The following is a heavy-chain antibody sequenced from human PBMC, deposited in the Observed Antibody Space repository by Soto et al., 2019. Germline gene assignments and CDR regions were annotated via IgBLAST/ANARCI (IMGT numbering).Heavy chain of an antibody. CDR3: ATSGECGGDCYVYRMDV. J-gene: IGHJ6*02. V-gene: IGHV1-69*13. Sequence: SVKVCFKASGGTFNGFAISLVRQAPGQGLEWIGGIIPIFGAASYGQRIQGRVTITADESTSTAFMELSSLRSEDTAVYYCATSGECGGDCYVYRMDVWGQGTTVTVSS. CDR2: IIPIFGAA. CDR1: GGTFNGFA. D-gene: IGHD2-21*02.